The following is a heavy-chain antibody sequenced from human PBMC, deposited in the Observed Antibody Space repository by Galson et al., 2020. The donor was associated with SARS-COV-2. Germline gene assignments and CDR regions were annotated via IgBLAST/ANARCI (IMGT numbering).Heavy chain of an antibody. CDR1: GYTFTSYY. CDR3: ARDSQGGNDYNYLLF. Sequence: APVKVSCKASGYTFTSYYIHWVRQAPGQGLKWMGIINPSGGGTTYAQKFQGRVTMTRDTSTSTVYMELSSLRSEDTAVYYCARDSQGGNDYNYLLFWGQGTLVTVSS. J-gene: IGHJ4*02. V-gene: IGHV1-46*01. D-gene: IGHD4-4*01. CDR2: INPSGGGT.